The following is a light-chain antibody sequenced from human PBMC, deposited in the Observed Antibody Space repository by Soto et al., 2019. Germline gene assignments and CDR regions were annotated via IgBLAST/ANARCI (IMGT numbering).Light chain of an antibody. J-gene: IGKJ2*01. CDR3: QQRTNWFT. Sequence: EIVLTQSPATLSLSPGERATLSCRASQSVSNSLAWYQQKPGQAPRLLIYDASNRATGIPARFSGSGSGTDFALTISSLESEDFAVYYCQQRTNWFTFGQGTKLEIK. V-gene: IGKV3-11*01. CDR2: DAS. CDR1: QSVSNS.